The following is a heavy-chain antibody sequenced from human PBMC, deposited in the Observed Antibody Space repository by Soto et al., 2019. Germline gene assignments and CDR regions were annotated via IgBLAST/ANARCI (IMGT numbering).Heavy chain of an antibody. Sequence: TVKVSCKASGGTFSSYAISWVRQAPGQGLEWMGWIIPIFGTSNYAQKFQGRVTITADESTTTAYMELSSLRSEDTAVYYCARDLKRYSDSSGYGDYYYGMDVWGQGTKVTVSS. CDR1: GGTFSSYA. CDR2: IIPIFGTS. J-gene: IGHJ6*02. CDR3: ARDLKRYSDSSGYGDYYYGMDV. D-gene: IGHD3-22*01. V-gene: IGHV1-69*13.